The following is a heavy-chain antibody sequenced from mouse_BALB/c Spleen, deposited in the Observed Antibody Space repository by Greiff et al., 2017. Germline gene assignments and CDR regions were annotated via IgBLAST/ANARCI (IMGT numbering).Heavy chain of an antibody. Sequence: EVQLQQSGAELVRSGASVKLSCTASGFNIKDYYMHWVKQRPEQGLEWIGWIDPENGDTEYAPKFQGKATMTADTSSNTAYLQLSSLTSEDTAVYYCHYRYDGFDYWGQGTTLTVSS. J-gene: IGHJ2*01. D-gene: IGHD2-14*01. CDR1: GFNIKDYY. CDR2: IDPENGDT. CDR3: HYRYDGFDY. V-gene: IGHV14-4*02.